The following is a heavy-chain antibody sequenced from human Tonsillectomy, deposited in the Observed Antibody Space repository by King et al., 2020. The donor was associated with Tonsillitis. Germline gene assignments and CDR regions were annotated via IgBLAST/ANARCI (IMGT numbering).Heavy chain of an antibody. CDR2: ISYDGSNK. CDR3: ARDFRENAFDI. Sequence: HVQLVESGGGVVQPGRSLRLSCAASGFTFSSYAMHWVRQAPGKGLEWVAVISYDGSNKYYADSVKGRFTISRDNSKTTLYLQMNSLRAEDTAVYYCARDFRENAFDIWGQGTMVTVSS. CDR1: GFTFSSYA. J-gene: IGHJ3*02. V-gene: IGHV3-30-3*01.